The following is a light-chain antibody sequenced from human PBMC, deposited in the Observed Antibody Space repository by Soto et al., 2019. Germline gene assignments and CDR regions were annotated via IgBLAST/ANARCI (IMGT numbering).Light chain of an antibody. J-gene: IGLJ1*01. CDR2: GVS. V-gene: IGLV2-11*01. CDR1: SSDVGGYNY. Sequence: QSALTQPRSVSGSPGQSVTISCTGTSSDVGGYNYVSWYQQHPGKAPKLMIFGVSKWPSGVPDRFSGSKSGNMASLTISGLQAEDEADYYCCSFAGTYTYVFGTGTKVTVL. CDR3: CSFAGTYTYV.